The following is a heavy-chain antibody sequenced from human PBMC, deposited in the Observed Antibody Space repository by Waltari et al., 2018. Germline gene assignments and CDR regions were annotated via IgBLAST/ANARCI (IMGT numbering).Heavy chain of an antibody. D-gene: IGHD6-13*01. J-gene: IGHJ4*02. Sequence: EEQLVESGGGLVQPGGSLRLSCAASGFTFSNYWMHWVRQAPGKGLGCVSVINTGASDTRYADSVRGRFTISRDDAKNTVYLQMNSLGDEDTAVYYCARHWGQEAADPWDYWGQGTLVTVSS. V-gene: IGHV3-74*01. CDR2: INTGASDT. CDR1: GFTFSNYW. CDR3: ARHWGQEAADPWDY.